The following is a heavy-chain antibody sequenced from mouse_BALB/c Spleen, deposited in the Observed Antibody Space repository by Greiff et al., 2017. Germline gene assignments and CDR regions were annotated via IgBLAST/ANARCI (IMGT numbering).Heavy chain of an antibody. CDR3: ARDGNYYFDY. D-gene: IGHD2-1*01. V-gene: IGHV5-6-5*01. Sequence: EVQLVESGGGLVQPGGSLKLSCAASGFTFSSYAMSWVRQTPEKRLEWVASISSGGSTYYPDSVKGRFTISRDNARNILYLQMSSLRSEDTAMYYCARDGNYYFDYWGQGTTLTVSS. CDR2: ISSGGST. CDR1: GFTFSSYA. J-gene: IGHJ2*01.